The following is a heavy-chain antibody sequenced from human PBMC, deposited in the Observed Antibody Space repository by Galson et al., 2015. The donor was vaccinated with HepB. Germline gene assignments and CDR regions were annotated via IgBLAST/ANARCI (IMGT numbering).Heavy chain of an antibody. D-gene: IGHD1-26*01. V-gene: IGHV3-30*04. CDR2: ISYDGSNK. CDR1: GFTLSSYA. CDR3: ARDTMWGAHYFDY. J-gene: IGHJ4*02. Sequence: SLRLSCAASGFTLSSYAMHWVRQAPGKGLEWVAVISYDGSNKYYADSVKGRFTISRDNSKNTLYLQMNSLRAEDTAVYYCARDTMWGAHYFDYWGQGTLVTVSS.